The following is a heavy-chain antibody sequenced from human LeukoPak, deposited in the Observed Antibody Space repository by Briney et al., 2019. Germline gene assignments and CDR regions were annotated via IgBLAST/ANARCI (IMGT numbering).Heavy chain of an antibody. J-gene: IGHJ4*02. V-gene: IGHV4-34*01. CDR3: ARSPHYFDY. CDR2: INHSGST. CDR1: GGSFSGYY. Sequence: SETLSLTCAVYGGSFSGYYWSWIREPPGKGLEWIGEINHSGSTNYNPSLKSRVTISVDTSKTQFSLKLSSVTAADTAVYYCARSPHYFDYWGQGTLVTVSS.